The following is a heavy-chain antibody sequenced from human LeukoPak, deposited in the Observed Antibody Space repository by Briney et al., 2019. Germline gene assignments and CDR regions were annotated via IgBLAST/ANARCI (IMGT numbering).Heavy chain of an antibody. Sequence: SETLSLTCTVSGGSTSSHYWSWIRQPPGKGLEWIGYIYYSGSTNYNPSLKSRVTISVDTSKNQFSLKLSSVTAADTAVYYCARRPYSSSSGWFDPWGQGTLVTVSS. CDR3: ARRPYSSSSGWFDP. D-gene: IGHD6-6*01. CDR2: IYYSGST. V-gene: IGHV4-59*11. J-gene: IGHJ5*02. CDR1: GGSTSSHY.